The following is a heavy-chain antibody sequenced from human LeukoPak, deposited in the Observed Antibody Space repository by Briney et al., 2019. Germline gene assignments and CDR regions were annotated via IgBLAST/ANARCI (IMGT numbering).Heavy chain of an antibody. CDR1: GFTFSSYS. Sequence: GGSLRLSCAASGFTFSSYSMNWVRQAPGKGLEWGSSISSSSSYIYYADSVKGRFTISRDNAKNSLYLQMNSLRAEDTAVYYCARGYSSSARLGDYWGQGTLVTVSS. D-gene: IGHD6-6*01. V-gene: IGHV3-21*01. CDR2: ISSSSSYI. CDR3: ARGYSSSARLGDY. J-gene: IGHJ4*02.